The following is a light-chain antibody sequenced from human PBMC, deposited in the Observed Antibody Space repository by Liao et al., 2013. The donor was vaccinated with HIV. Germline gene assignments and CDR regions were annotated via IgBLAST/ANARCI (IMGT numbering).Light chain of an antibody. J-gene: IGLJ2*01. CDR3: QAWDSSTDVV. CDR2: DDS. Sequence: SYELTQPPSVSVAPGKTAWITCGGNSIGSKSVHWYQQKPGQAPVVVIYDDSDRPSGISERFSGSNAGNTATLTISRVEAGDEADYFCQAWDSSTDVVFGGGTKLTVL. V-gene: IGLV3-21*01. CDR1: SIGSKS.